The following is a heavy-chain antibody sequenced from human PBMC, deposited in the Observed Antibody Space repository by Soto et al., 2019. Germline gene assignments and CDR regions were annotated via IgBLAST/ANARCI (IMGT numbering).Heavy chain of an antibody. CDR3: ARLPNKNPQN. CDR2: ISNDGSS. J-gene: IGHJ1*01. V-gene: IGHV3-74*01. CDR1: GFTFSSYW. Sequence: EVQLVESGGGLVQPGGSLRLSCVASGFTFSSYWMHWVRQAPGKGLVWVSSISNDGSSIYADSVKGRFTISRENAKNTLYLQMNSLRAEDTAVYYCARLPNKNPQNWGQGTLVIVSP.